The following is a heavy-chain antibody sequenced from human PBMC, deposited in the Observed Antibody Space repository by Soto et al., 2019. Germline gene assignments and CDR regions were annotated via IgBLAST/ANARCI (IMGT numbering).Heavy chain of an antibody. CDR1: GFSAKYYA. CDR2: INGKGDGT. CDR3: VKEARWFGGQYFYQ. V-gene: IGHV3-23*01. J-gene: IGHJ1*01. Sequence: GGSLRLSCEASGFSAKYYAMTWVRQAPGKGLEWVSTINGKGDGTDYADSVKGRFMISRDNSKSTLYLHMSRLKFEDTARYYCVKEARWFGGQYFYQWGQGTLVTVSS. D-gene: IGHD3-10*01.